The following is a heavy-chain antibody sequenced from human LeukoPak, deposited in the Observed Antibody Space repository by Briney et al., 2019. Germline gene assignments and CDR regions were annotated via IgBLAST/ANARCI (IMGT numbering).Heavy chain of an antibody. J-gene: IGHJ4*02. D-gene: IGHD6-6*01. CDR1: GFTVSSNY. CDR2: INKDGTSA. CDR3: ARGIEQLASPFDY. V-gene: IGHV3-74*01. Sequence: GGSLRLSCAASGFTVSSNYMSWVRQAPGKGLEWVSVINKDGTSATYADSVGGRFTISRDNAKNTLYLQMNSLRVEDTAVYYCARGIEQLASPFDYWGQGTLVTVSS.